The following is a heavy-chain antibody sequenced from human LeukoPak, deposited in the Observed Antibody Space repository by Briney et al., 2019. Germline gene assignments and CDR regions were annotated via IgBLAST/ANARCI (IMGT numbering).Heavy chain of an antibody. CDR2: IKQDGSTK. CDR3: ARDTDGSLDY. J-gene: IGHJ4*02. V-gene: IGHV3-7*01. D-gene: IGHD1-26*01. CDR1: GFSFTNSW. Sequence: GESLRLSCAASGFSFTNSWMAWVRQAPGKGLEWVANIKQDGSTKHYADSLKGRVTISRDNPKNSLYLQMISLRADDTAVYYCARDTDGSLDYWGQGILVTVAS.